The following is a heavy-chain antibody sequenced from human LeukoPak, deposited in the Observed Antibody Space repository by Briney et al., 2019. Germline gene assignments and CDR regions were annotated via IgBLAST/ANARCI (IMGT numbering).Heavy chain of an antibody. J-gene: IGHJ6*02. V-gene: IGHV4-30-2*01. D-gene: IGHD4-17*01. CDR3: ARGATVTTFVSSQRDYYYYHGMDV. Sequence: SSETLSLTCAVSGVSISSGGYSWSWIRQPPGKGLEWIGYIYHSGSTYYNPSLKSRVTISVDRSKNQFSLKLSSVTAEDTAVYYCARGATVTTFVSSQRDYYYYHGMDVWGQGTTVTVSS. CDR1: GVSISSGGYS. CDR2: IYHSGST.